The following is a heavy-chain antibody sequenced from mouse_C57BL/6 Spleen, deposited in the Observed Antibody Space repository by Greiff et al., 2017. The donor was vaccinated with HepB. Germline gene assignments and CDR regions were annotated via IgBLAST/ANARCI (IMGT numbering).Heavy chain of an antibody. CDR2: IYPRSGNT. Sequence: QVQLKESGAELARPGASVKLSCKASGYTFTSYGISWVKQRTGQGLEWIGEIYPRSGNTYYNEKFKGKATLTADKSSSTAYMELRSLTSEDSAVYFCARWGSNYFDYWGQGTTLTVSS. J-gene: IGHJ2*01. CDR3: ARWGSNYFDY. CDR1: GYTFTSYG. V-gene: IGHV1-81*01. D-gene: IGHD1-1*01.